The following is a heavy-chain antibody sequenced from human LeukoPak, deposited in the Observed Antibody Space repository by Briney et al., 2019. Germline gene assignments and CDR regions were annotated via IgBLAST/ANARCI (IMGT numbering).Heavy chain of an antibody. V-gene: IGHV4-39*01. J-gene: IGHJ4*02. D-gene: IGHD2-2*01. CDR3: ARRLVYFDY. Sequence: SETLSLNCTASGGPISRSSYYWGWIRQPSGKGLEWIGSIYYSGSTYYNPSLKSRVTISADTSKNQFSLKLSSVTAADTAVYYCARRLVYFDYWGQGTLVTVSS. CDR1: GGPISRSSYY. CDR2: IYYSGST.